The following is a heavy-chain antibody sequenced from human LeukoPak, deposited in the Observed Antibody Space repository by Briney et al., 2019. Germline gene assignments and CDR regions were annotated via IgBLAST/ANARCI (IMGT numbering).Heavy chain of an antibody. Sequence: PSETLSLTCTVSDDSISRYYWSWIRQPPGQGLEWMGYIYYTGITSYSHSLKSRVTISIDTSKNQFSLKLSSLTAADTAVYFCARAFPSDTRTYWGQGTLVTVSS. CDR3: ARAFPSDTRTY. CDR1: DDSISRYY. CDR2: IYYTGIT. J-gene: IGHJ4*02. V-gene: IGHV4-59*01.